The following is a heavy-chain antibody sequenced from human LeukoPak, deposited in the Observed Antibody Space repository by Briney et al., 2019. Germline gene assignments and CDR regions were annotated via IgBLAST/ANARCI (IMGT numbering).Heavy chain of an antibody. Sequence: GGSLRLSCAAPGFTFSNYAMIWVRQAPGKGLEWVSYISGSSSTIYYADSVKGRFIISRDNAKNSLFLQMNSLRAEDTAIYYCALQNYDILTGPGHWGQGTLVTVSS. CDR2: ISGSSSTI. D-gene: IGHD3-9*01. CDR1: GFTFSNYA. J-gene: IGHJ4*02. CDR3: ALQNYDILTGPGH. V-gene: IGHV3-48*04.